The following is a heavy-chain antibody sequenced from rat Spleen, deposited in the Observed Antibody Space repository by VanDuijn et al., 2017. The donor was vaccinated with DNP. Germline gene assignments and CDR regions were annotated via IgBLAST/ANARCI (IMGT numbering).Heavy chain of an antibody. Sequence: EVQLVESGGGLVQPGRSLKLSCAASGFTFSDFNMAWVRQAPKKGLEWVATIFTRGGSTYYRDSVKGRFTISRDNAKSTLYLQMDSLRSEETATYYCAKAGGYSPWYFDFWGPGTMVTVSS. D-gene: IGHD1-11*01. CDR2: IFTRGGST. CDR1: GFTFSDFN. V-gene: IGHV5-7*01. J-gene: IGHJ1*01. CDR3: AKAGGYSPWYFDF.